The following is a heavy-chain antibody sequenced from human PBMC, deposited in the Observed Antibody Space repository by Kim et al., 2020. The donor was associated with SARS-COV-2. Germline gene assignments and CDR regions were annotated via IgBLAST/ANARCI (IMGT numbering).Heavy chain of an antibody. V-gene: IGHV4-4*09. J-gene: IGHJ3*02. Sequence: RTNNRPTLKSRVTLSVDASKSQFSLKLSSVTAADTAVYYCAKNYLDAFEIWGQGTMVTVSS. CDR2: RT. CDR3: AKNYLDAFEI. D-gene: IGHD3-10*01.